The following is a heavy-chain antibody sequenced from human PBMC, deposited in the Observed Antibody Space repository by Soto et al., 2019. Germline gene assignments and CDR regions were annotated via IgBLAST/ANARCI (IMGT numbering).Heavy chain of an antibody. CDR3: ATDKDAFDM. Sequence: ASVKVSCKASGYIFTGYYIQWVRQAPGQGLEWMGWINTKTGGTKYAQKFQGRVTMTRDTSINTAYMEVSRLRSDDTAVYYCATDKDAFDMWGQGTMVTVSS. V-gene: IGHV1-2*02. J-gene: IGHJ3*02. CDR2: INTKTGGT. D-gene: IGHD3-9*01. CDR1: GYIFTGYY.